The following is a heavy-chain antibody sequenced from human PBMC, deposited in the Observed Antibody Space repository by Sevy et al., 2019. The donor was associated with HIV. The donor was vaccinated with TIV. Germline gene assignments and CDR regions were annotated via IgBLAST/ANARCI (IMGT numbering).Heavy chain of an antibody. V-gene: IGHV3-30*04. CDR1: GFTFNNYA. CDR2: ISYDGSNK. D-gene: IGHD3-22*01. J-gene: IGHJ4*02. CDR3: ARDGPRPPGTMLVVVSFDS. Sequence: GGSLRLSCEAPGFTFNNYAMYWVRQAPGKGLEWVAFISYDGSNKYYADSVKGRFTISRDNYKNTLYLQMDSLTTEDTAVYYCARDGPRPPGTMLVVVSFDSWGQGILVTVSS.